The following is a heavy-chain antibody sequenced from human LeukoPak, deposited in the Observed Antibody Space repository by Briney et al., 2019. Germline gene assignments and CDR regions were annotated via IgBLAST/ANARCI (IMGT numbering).Heavy chain of an antibody. D-gene: IGHD1-26*01. CDR3: ARGPSGKPDAFDI. Sequence: PGGSLRLSCAASGFTVSSNCMSWVRQAPGKGLEWVSVIYSGGSTFYADFVKGRFTISRDNSKNTLYLQMNSLRAEDTAVYYCARGPSGKPDAFDIWGQGTMVTVSS. CDR2: IYSGGST. CDR1: GFTVSSNC. V-gene: IGHV3-66*01. J-gene: IGHJ3*02.